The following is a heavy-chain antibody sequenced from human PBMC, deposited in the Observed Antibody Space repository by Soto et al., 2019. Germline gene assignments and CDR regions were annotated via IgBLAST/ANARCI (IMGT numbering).Heavy chain of an antibody. Sequence: QVQLQESGPGLVKPSQTLSLTCTVSGGSISSGGYYWRWIRQHPGKGLEYIGYIHNSGTTYYNPSRQSRVTISIDTSKNHFSLKLSSVTAADTAVYYCARDRRGWFDPWGQGTLVTVSS. CDR2: IHNSGTT. CDR1: GGSISSGGYY. J-gene: IGHJ5*02. V-gene: IGHV4-31*03. CDR3: ARDRRGWFDP.